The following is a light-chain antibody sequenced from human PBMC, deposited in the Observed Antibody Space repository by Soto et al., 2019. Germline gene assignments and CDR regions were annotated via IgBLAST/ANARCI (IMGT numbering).Light chain of an antibody. Sequence: QTVVTQPPSASGTPGQRVTISCSGSSSNIGRNTVNWYQQLPGTAPKLLIYTNKQRPSGVPDRFSGSKSGTSASLAISGLQSEDEADYYCAAWDDSLSGYVFGTGTKLTVL. J-gene: IGLJ1*01. CDR2: TNK. V-gene: IGLV1-44*01. CDR1: SSNIGRNT. CDR3: AAWDDSLSGYV.